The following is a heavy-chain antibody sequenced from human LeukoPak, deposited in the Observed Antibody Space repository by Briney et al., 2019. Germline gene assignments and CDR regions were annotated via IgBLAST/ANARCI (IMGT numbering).Heavy chain of an antibody. D-gene: IGHD2-15*01. V-gene: IGHV3-33*01. CDR2: IWYDGSNR. J-gene: IGHJ3*02. Sequence: GRSLRLSCVASGFTFSNYGMHWVRQAPGKGLEWVAVIWYDGSNRYSADSVKGRFTISRDNSKNTVYLQMNSLRAEDTAMYYWAGDTGWSVVLGALDIWGQGTMVTVSS. CDR3: AGDTGWSVVLGALDI. CDR1: GFTFSNYG.